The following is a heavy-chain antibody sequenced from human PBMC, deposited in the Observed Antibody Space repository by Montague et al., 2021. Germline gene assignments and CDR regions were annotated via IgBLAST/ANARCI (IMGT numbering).Heavy chain of an antibody. J-gene: IGHJ5*02. D-gene: IGHD3-10*01. CDR1: GFIFSEYS. CDR2: IWSDGSNK. CDR3: AILWFGGNWFDH. V-gene: IGHV3-30*04. Sequence: SLRLSCAASGFIFSEYSMCWLRQAPGKGLEWVAGIWSDGSNKYYAESVKGRFTISRDNSENTGHLQMSSLRAEDTAIYYCAILWFGGNWFDHWGQGTLVTVSS.